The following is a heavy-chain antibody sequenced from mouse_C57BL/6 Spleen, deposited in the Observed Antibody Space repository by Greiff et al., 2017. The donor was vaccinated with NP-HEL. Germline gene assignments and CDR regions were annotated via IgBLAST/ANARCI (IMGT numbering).Heavy chain of an antibody. J-gene: IGHJ1*03. Sequence: VQLQQSGPELVKPGASVKISCKASGYAFSSSWMNWVKQRPGKGLEWIGRIYPGDGDTNYNGKFKGKATLTADKSSSTASMQLSSLTSEDSAVYFCARPAVVATGGYFDVWGTGTTVTVSS. CDR2: IYPGDGDT. V-gene: IGHV1-82*01. D-gene: IGHD1-1*01. CDR3: ARPAVVATGGYFDV. CDR1: GYAFSSSW.